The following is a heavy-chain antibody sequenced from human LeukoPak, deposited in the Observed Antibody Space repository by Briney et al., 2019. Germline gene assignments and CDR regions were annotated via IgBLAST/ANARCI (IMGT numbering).Heavy chain of an antibody. CDR1: GFTFSSYS. Sequence: QTGGSLRLSCAASGFTFSSYSMNWVRQAPGKGQEWVSYISSSSSTIYYADSVKGRFTISRDNAKNSLYLQMNSLRAEDTAVYYCAKDHIAAAGLFDYWGQGTLVTVSS. CDR2: ISSSSSTI. D-gene: IGHD6-13*01. CDR3: AKDHIAAAGLFDY. J-gene: IGHJ4*02. V-gene: IGHV3-48*01.